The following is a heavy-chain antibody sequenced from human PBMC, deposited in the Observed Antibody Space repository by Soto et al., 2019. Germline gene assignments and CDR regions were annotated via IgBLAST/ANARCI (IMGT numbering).Heavy chain of an antibody. D-gene: IGHD3-16*02. CDR2: IKTDGSEE. CDR3: ATYYDSDWEYYRFRH. CDR1: GLPFRTYL. V-gene: IGHV3-7*01. Sequence: GGSLRLSCRTSGLPFRTYLMSLVRQSPGKGLEWVANIKTDGSEEYYADSVEGRFTISRDNTKNSLYLQMNSLRADDTAMYYCATYYDSDWEYYRFRHWAQGTLVTVSS. J-gene: IGHJ4*02.